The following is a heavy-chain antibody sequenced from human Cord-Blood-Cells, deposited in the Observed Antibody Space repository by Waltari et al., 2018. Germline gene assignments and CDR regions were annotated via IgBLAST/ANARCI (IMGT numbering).Heavy chain of an antibody. J-gene: IGHJ5*02. Sequence: QVQLQESGPGLVKPSETLSLTCTVPGGSIRRYYWSWLRQPPGKGLEWIGYIYYSGSTNYNPSLKSRVTISVDTSKNQFSLKLSSVTAADTAVYYCARMYSSSWNWFDPWGQGTLVTVSS. CDR3: ARMYSSSWNWFDP. V-gene: IGHV4-59*01. CDR1: GGSIRRYY. CDR2: IYYSGST. D-gene: IGHD6-13*01.